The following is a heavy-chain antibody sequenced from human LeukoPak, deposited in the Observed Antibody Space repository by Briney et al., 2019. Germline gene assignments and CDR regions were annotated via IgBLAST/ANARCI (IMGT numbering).Heavy chain of an antibody. J-gene: IGHJ4*02. V-gene: IGHV3-74*01. Sequence: GGSLRLSCAASGFTFSSYWMSWVRQAPGKGLVWVSRINSDGSSTSYADSVKGRFTISRDNAKNTLYLQMNSLRAEDTAVYYCAREGIQLWHYYFDYWGQGTLVTVSS. CDR3: AREGIQLWHYYFDY. D-gene: IGHD5-18*01. CDR2: INSDGSST. CDR1: GFTFSSYW.